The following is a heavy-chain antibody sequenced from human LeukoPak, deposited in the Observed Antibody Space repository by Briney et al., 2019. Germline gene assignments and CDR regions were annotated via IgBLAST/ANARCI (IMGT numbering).Heavy chain of an antibody. CDR2: ISSSSSYI. CDR3: ARDSGSYYEDAFDI. D-gene: IGHD1-26*01. V-gene: IGHV3-21*01. J-gene: IGHJ3*02. CDR1: GCTFSSYS. Sequence: PGGSLRLSCAASGCTFSSYSMNWVRQAPGKGLEWVSSISSSSSYIYYADSVKGRFTISRDNAKNSLYLQMNSLRAEDTAVYYCARDSGSYYEDAFDIWGQGTMVTVSS.